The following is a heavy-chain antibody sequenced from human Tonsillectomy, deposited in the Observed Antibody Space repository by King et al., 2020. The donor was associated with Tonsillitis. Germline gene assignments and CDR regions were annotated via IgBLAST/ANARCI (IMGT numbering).Heavy chain of an antibody. V-gene: IGHV3-33*01. CDR2: KWYDGSDE. D-gene: IGHD6-13*01. CDR3: ARIGFPAAGIDY. J-gene: IGHJ4*02. Sequence: VQLVQSGGGVVQPGRSLRLSCAASGFTISSYGMHWVRQAPGKGLEWVALKWYDGSDEQYADSVKGRFTISRDNSKNTLYLQMNSLRDEDTAVYFCARIGFPAAGIDYWGQGTLVTVSS. CDR1: GFTISSYG.